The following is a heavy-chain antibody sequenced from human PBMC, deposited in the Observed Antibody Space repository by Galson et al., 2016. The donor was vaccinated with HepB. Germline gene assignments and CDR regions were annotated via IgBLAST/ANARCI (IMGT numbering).Heavy chain of an antibody. J-gene: IGHJ4*02. Sequence: SLRLSCAASGFIFTNYGMHWVRQAPGKGLEWVAVISYDGGNKYYADSVKGRFTISRDNSEKTVYLQMNSLRGEDTAVYYCAKDFWVLRGGHYYYGMDYWGQGTLVTVSS. CDR2: ISYDGGNK. V-gene: IGHV3-30*18. D-gene: IGHD4-17*01. CDR1: GFIFTNYG. CDR3: AKDFWVLRGGHYYYGMDY.